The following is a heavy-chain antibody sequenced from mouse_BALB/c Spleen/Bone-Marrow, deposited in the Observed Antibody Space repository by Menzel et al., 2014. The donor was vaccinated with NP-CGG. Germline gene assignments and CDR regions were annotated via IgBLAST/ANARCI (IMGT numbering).Heavy chain of an antibody. Sequence: LVESGPELVEPGALVEISCRASGYTFTSYDINWVKQRPGQGLEWIGWIYPGDGSTMYNEKFKGKATLTADKSSSTAYMQLSSLTSDNSAVYFCARSGSYYYGAYWYFDVWGAGTTVTVSS. D-gene: IGHD1-1*01. V-gene: IGHV1S56*01. CDR3: ARSGSYYYGAYWYFDV. CDR2: IYPGDGST. J-gene: IGHJ1*01. CDR1: GYTFTSYD.